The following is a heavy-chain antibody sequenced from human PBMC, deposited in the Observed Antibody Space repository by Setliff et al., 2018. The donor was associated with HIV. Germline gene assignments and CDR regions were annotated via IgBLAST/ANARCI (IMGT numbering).Heavy chain of an antibody. V-gene: IGHV4-39*01. CDR3: ARVDCSSTSCYRDYYYYMDV. CDR2: IYYSGST. D-gene: IGHD2-2*01. J-gene: IGHJ6*03. Sequence: NPSETLSLTCTVSGGSISSSSYYWGWIRQPPGKGLEWIGSIYYSGSTYYNPSLKSRVTISVDTSKNQFSLKLSSVNAADTAVYYCARVDCSSTSCYRDYYYYMDVWGKGTTVTVSS. CDR1: GGSISSSSYY.